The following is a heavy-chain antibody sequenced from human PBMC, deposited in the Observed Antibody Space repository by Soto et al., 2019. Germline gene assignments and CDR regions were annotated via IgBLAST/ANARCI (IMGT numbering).Heavy chain of an antibody. V-gene: IGHV4-31*03. J-gene: IGHJ4*02. Sequence: PSETLSLTCTVSGGSISSGVYYWSWIRQHPGKGLEWIGYIYYSGSTYYNPSLKSRVTISVDTSKNQFSLKLSSVTAADTAVYYCARERVVVAATRHHYFDYWGQGTLVTVSS. CDR3: ARERVVVAATRHHYFDY. CDR1: GGSISSGVYY. CDR2: IYYSGST. D-gene: IGHD2-15*01.